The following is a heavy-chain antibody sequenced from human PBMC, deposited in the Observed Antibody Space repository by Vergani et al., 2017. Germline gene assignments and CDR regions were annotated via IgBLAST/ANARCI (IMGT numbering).Heavy chain of an antibody. CDR1: GYTFTGYY. D-gene: IGHD5-24*01. Sequence: QVQLVQSGAEVKKPGASVKVSCKASGYTFTGYYMHWVRQAPGQGLEWMGWINPNSGGTNHAQKFQGRVTMTRDTSISTAYMELSRLRSDDTAVYYCARDSRDGYNYSLRSGAFDIWGQGTMVTVSS. V-gene: IGHV1-2*02. J-gene: IGHJ3*02. CDR2: INPNSGGT. CDR3: ARDSRDGYNYSLRSGAFDI.